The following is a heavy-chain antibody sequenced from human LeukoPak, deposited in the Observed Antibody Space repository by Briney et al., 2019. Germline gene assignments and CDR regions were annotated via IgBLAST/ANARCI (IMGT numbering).Heavy chain of an antibody. CDR2: ISSSSSYI. CDR3: ARSGQQLFLRLNPPVDY. V-gene: IGHV3-21*01. J-gene: IGHJ4*02. CDR1: GFTFSSYS. D-gene: IGHD6-13*01. Sequence: PGGSLRLSCAASGFTFSSYSMNWVRQAPGKGLEWVSSISSSSSYIYYADTVKGRFTISRDNAKNSLYLQMNSLRAEDTAVYYCARSGQQLFLRLNPPVDYWGQGTLVTVSS.